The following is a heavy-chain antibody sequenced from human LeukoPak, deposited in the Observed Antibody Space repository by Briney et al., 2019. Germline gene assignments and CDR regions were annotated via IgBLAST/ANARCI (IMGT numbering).Heavy chain of an antibody. CDR2: ISGFNGNT. V-gene: IGHV1-18*01. CDR1: GYTFTSNG. D-gene: IGHD6-13*01. CDR3: ARDTPAYSSSWDY. J-gene: IGHJ4*02. Sequence: ASVKVSCKTSGYTFTSNGISWVRQAPGRGLEWMGWISGFNGNTIYAQNLQGRVIMTTDTSTTTVYMELRSLRSDDTAVYYCARDTPAYSSSWDYWGQGTLVTVSS.